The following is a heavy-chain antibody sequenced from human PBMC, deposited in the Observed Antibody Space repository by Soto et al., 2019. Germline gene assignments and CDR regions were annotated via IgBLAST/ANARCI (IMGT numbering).Heavy chain of an antibody. V-gene: IGHV4-59*01. CDR3: ARSTLRYFDWLHGMDV. CDR2: IYYSGST. D-gene: IGHD3-9*01. J-gene: IGHJ6*02. CDR1: GGSISSYY. Sequence: SETLSLTCTVSGGSISSYYWSWIRQPPGKGLEWIGYIYYSGSTNYNPSLKSRVTISVDTSKNQFSLKLSSVTAADTAVYYCARSTLRYFDWLHGMDVWGQGTTVTVSS.